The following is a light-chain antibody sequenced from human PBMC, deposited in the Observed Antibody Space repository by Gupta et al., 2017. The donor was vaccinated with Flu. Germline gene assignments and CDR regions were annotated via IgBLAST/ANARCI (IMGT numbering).Light chain of an antibody. J-gene: IGKJ2*01. CDR2: GVS. CDR3: QQSYSTPNT. V-gene: IGKV1-39*01. Sequence: DTQITHPPSSLSASIGDRVTITCRASQSISNYLNWYQQKPGKAPNLLIYGVSSLQSGVPSRFSGSGSATDFTLTISSLQLEDFASYYCQQSYSTPNTFGRGTRLEIK. CDR1: QSISNY.